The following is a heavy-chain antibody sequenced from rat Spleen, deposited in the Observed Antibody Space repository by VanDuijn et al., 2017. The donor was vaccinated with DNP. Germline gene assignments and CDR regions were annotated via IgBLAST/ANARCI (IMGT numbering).Heavy chain of an antibody. CDR3: VRGRSGVDL. Sequence: EVSLVESGGGLVQPGRSLKLSCAASGFNFNDYWMGWVRQAPGKGLEWIGEINKDSRTKKYSPSLKDKFNISRENAQNTLVLQMSNLGSEDTSTYYCVRGRSGVDLWGQGVMVTVSS. J-gene: IGHJ2*01. V-gene: IGHV4-2*01. CDR1: GFNFNDYW. D-gene: IGHD4-2*01. CDR2: INKDSRTK.